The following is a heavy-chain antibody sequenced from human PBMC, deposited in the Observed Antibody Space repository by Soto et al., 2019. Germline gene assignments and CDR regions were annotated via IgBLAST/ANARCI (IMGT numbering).Heavy chain of an antibody. CDR3: ASLFWAAGGGDCYSGFDY. Sequence: QVQLVQSGAEVKKPGSSVKVSCKASGGTFSSYAISWVRQAPGQGLEWMGGIIPIFGTANYAQKFQGRVTITADESTSTAYMELSSLRSEDTAVYYCASLFWAAGGGDCYSGFDYWGQGTLVTVSS. J-gene: IGHJ4*02. CDR2: IIPIFGTA. CDR1: GGTFSSYA. V-gene: IGHV1-69*01. D-gene: IGHD2-21*02.